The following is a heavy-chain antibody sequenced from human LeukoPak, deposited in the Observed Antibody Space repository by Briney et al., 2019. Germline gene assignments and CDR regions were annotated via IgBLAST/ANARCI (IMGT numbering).Heavy chain of an antibody. CDR3: ARANGQLWTTPDY. CDR1: GFTLSSYG. CDR2: ISHDGSKK. J-gene: IGHJ4*02. V-gene: IGHV3-30*03. D-gene: IGHD5-18*01. Sequence: GRSLRLSCAASGFTLSSYGMHWVRQPQGGGLEWVAVISHDGSKKYSAESVKGRLTISRDNSKNTLYLQMNSLRAEDTAVYYCARANGQLWTTPDYWGQGTLVTISS.